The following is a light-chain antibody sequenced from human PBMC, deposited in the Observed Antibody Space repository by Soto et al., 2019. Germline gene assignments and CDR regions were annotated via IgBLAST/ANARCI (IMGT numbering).Light chain of an antibody. J-gene: IGKJ4*01. Sequence: AIQLTQSPSSLSASVGDRVTITCRASQGISSALAWYQQKPGKAPNLLIYDVSSLESGVPSRFSVSGSGTDFTLTISSLKPEDFATYDYNQVNTYPSLTFGGGTKVEIK. CDR3: NQVNTYPSLT. CDR2: DVS. V-gene: IGKV1-13*02. CDR1: QGISSA.